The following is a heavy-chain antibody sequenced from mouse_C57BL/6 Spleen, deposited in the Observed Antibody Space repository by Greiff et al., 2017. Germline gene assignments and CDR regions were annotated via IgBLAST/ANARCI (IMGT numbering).Heavy chain of an antibody. Sequence: QVQLQQPGAELVKPGASVKLSCKASGYTFTSYWMQWGKQRPGQGLEWIGELDPSDGCTNYNQKVKGKATLTVDTSSSTAYMQLSSLTSEDSAVYYCAKVEYFDYWGQGTTLTVSS. CDR2: LDPSDGCT. J-gene: IGHJ2*01. V-gene: IGHV1-50*01. CDR1: GYTFTSYW. CDR3: AKVEYFDY.